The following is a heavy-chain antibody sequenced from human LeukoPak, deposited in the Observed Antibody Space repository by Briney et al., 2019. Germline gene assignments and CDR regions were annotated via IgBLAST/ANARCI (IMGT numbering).Heavy chain of an antibody. CDR2: IYHSGST. CDR1: GYSISSGYY. D-gene: IGHD3-10*01. CDR3: ARIPDYYGSGIYYMDV. V-gene: IGHV4-38-2*02. J-gene: IGHJ6*03. Sequence: SETLSLTCTVSGYSISSGYYWGWIRQPPGKGLEWIGSIYHSGSTYYNPSLKSRVTISVDTSKNQFSLKLSSVTAADTAVYYCARIPDYYGSGIYYMDVWGKGTTVTVSS.